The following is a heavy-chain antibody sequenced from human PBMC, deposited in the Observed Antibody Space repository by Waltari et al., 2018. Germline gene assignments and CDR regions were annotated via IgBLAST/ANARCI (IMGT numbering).Heavy chain of an antibody. J-gene: IGHJ4*02. V-gene: IGHV4-59*01. CDR1: GGSISSSY. D-gene: IGHD5-18*01. Sequence: QVQLQESGPGLVKPSETLSLTCTVPGGSISSSYWSWIRQPPGKGLEWIGYIYYSGSTNYNPSLKSRVTISVDTSKNQFSLKLSSVTAADTAVYYCARDTRRGGYSYGYDYWGQGTLVTVSS. CDR2: IYYSGST. CDR3: ARDTRRGGYSYGYDY.